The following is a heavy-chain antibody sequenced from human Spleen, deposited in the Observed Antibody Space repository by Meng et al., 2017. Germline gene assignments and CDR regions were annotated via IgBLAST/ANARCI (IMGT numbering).Heavy chain of an antibody. CDR3: ARVAGWLFDAFDI. D-gene: IGHD6-19*01. CDR2: IDHSGST. Sequence: SETLSLTCAVSGGSISSSNWWTWVRQPPGKGLEWIGKIDHSGSTNYNPSLKSRVTISADKSKNQFSLKLNSVTAADTAVYYCARVAGWLFDAFDIWGQGTMVTVSS. J-gene: IGHJ3*02. CDR1: GGSISSSNW. V-gene: IGHV4-4*02.